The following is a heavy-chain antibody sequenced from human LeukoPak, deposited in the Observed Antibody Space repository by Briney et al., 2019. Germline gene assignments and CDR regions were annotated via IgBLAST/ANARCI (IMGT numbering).Heavy chain of an antibody. CDR2: MNHNSGNT. CDR1: GYTFTSYD. CDR3: ARGSVWRYFAWLLSAPTDWYMDV. D-gene: IGHD3-9*01. V-gene: IGHV1-8*01. Sequence: ASVKVSCKASGYTFTSYDINWVRQATGQGLEWMGWMNHNSGNTGYAQKFQGRVTMTRNTSLSTAYMELSSLRSEDTAVYYCARGSVWRYFAWLLSAPTDWYMDVCGKGTTVTISS. J-gene: IGHJ6*03.